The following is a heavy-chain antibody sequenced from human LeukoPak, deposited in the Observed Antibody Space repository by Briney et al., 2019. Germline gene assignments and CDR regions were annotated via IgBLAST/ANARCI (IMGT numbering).Heavy chain of an antibody. CDR1: GFTFSSYS. CDR3: ARGASNSGYDSEYYFDY. Sequence: TGGSLRLSCAASGFTFSSYSMNWVRQAPGKGLEWVSYISSSSSTIYYADSVKGRFTISRDNAKNSLYLQMNSLRAEDTAVYYCARGASNSGYDSEYYFDYWGQGTLVTVSS. D-gene: IGHD5-12*01. CDR2: ISSSSSTI. V-gene: IGHV3-48*01. J-gene: IGHJ4*02.